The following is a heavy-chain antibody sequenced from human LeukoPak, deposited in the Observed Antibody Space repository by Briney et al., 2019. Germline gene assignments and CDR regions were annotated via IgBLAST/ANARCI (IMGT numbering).Heavy chain of an antibody. CDR3: ASRPRDRSGHHHSYYFDS. CDR2: ISHSGNT. Sequence: SETLSLTCAVYGGSFIGYYWSWIRQPPGEGLEWIGEISHSGNTNYNPSLKSQFTISVDTSKNRFSLRLRFVTAADTAVYYCASRPRDRSGHHHSYYFDSWGLETLVTVSS. D-gene: IGHD3-22*01. CDR1: GGSFIGYY. J-gene: IGHJ4*02. V-gene: IGHV4-34*01.